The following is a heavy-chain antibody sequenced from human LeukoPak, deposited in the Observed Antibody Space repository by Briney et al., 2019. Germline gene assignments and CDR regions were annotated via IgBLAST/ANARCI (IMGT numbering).Heavy chain of an antibody. Sequence: ASVKVSCKASGYTFTSYDINWVRQATGQGLEWMGWMNPNSGNTGYAQKFQGRVTMTRNTSISTAYMELSSLRSEDTAVYYCARVLLSSSWSSLGYYYYGMDVWGQGTTVAVSS. CDR3: ARVLLSSSWSSLGYYYYGMDV. CDR2: MNPNSGNT. V-gene: IGHV1-8*01. J-gene: IGHJ6*02. D-gene: IGHD6-13*01. CDR1: GYTFTSYD.